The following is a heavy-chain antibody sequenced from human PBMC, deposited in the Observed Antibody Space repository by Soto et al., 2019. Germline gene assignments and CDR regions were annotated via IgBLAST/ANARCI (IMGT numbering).Heavy chain of an antibody. CDR3: ARDRKLRFLEWTRTRFDY. V-gene: IGHV1-18*01. CDR2: ISAYNGNT. Sequence: ASVKVSCKASGYTFTSYGISWVRQAPGQGLEWIGWISAYNGNTDYAQKLQGRVTMTTDTSTSTAYMELRSLRSDDTAVYYCARDRKLRFLEWTRTRFDYWGQGTLVTVSS. J-gene: IGHJ4*02. CDR1: GYTFTSYG. D-gene: IGHD3-3*01.